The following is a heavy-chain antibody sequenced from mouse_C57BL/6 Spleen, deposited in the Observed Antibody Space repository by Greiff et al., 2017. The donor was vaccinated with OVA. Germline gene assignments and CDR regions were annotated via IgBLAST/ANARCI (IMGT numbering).Heavy chain of an antibody. CDR2: IYPSDSET. V-gene: IGHV1-61*01. J-gene: IGHJ3*01. CDR3: ARSSHYYGSSYAY. D-gene: IGHD1-1*01. Sequence: QVQLQQPGAELVRPGSSVKLSCKASGYTFTSYWMDWVKQRPGQGLEWIGNIYPSDSETHYNQKFKDKATLTVDKSSSTAYMQLSSLTSEDSAFYFCARSSHYYGSSYAYWGQGTLVTVSA. CDR1: GYTFTSYW.